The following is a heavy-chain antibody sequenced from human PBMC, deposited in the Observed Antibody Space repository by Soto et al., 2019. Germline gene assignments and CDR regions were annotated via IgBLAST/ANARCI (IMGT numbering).Heavy chain of an antibody. CDR3: ARHRGITEGMDV. V-gene: IGHV5-10-1*01. J-gene: IGHJ6*02. CDR2: IDPSDSYT. CDR1: GYSFTSYW. D-gene: IGHD3-10*01. Sequence: GEALKISCKGSGYSFTSYWISWVRQMPGKGLEWMGRIDPSDSYTNYSPSFQGHVTISADKSISTAYLQWSSLKASDTAMYYCARHRGITEGMDVWGQGTTVTVSS.